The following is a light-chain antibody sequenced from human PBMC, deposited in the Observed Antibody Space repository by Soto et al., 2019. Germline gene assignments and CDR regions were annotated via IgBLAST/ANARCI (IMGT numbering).Light chain of an antibody. J-gene: IGKJ2*01. CDR3: QQYGTSPYT. Sequence: EIVLTQSPGTLALSPGERATLSCRTSQSVNSSHLAWFRQKPGQAPRLLIFRASSRATGIPDRFSGSGSGTDFTLTISRLEPEDCAVYYCQQYGTSPYTFGLGTKVEIK. CDR1: QSVNSSH. CDR2: RAS. V-gene: IGKV3-20*01.